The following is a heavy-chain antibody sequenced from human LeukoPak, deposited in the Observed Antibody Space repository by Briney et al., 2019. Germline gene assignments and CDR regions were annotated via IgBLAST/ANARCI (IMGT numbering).Heavy chain of an antibody. CDR3: ARGVWGSYRFDY. CDR2: IYYSGST. V-gene: IGHV4-39*07. CDR1: GGSISSYY. D-gene: IGHD3-16*02. Sequence: SETLSLTCTVSGGSISSYYWGWIRQPPGKGLEWIGSIYYSGSTYYNPSLKSRVTISVDTSKNQFSLKLSSVTAADTAVYYCARGVWGSYRFDYWGQGTLVTVSS. J-gene: IGHJ4*02.